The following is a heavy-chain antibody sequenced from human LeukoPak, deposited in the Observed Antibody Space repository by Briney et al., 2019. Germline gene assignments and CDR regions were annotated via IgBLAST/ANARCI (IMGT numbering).Heavy chain of an antibody. D-gene: IGHD3-10*01. CDR1: GGSISSSSYY. V-gene: IGHV4-39*01. Sequence: PSETLSLTCTVSGGSISSSSYYWGWIRQPPGKGLEWIGSIYYSGSTYYNPSLKSRVTISVDTSKNQFSLKLSSVTAADTAVYYCATNYGSGSYYADYWGQGTLVAVSS. J-gene: IGHJ4*02. CDR3: ATNYGSGSYYADY. CDR2: IYYSGST.